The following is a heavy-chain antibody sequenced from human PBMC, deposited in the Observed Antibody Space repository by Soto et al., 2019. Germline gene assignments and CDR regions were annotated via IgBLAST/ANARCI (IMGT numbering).Heavy chain of an antibody. CDR3: AKDRFYYDSRGGGDDAFDI. D-gene: IGHD3-22*01. V-gene: IGHV3-23*01. J-gene: IGHJ3*02. CDR2: ISGSGGST. CDR1: GFTFSSYA. Sequence: GALRLSCAASGFTFSSYAMSWVRQAPGKGLEWVSAISGSGGSTYYADSVKGRFTISRDNSKNTLYLQMNSLRAEDTAVYYCAKDRFYYDSRGGGDDAFDIGGQGTMFPVSS.